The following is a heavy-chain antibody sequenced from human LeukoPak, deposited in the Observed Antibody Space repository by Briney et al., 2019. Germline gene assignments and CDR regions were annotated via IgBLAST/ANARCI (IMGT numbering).Heavy chain of an antibody. V-gene: IGHV1-69*05. Sequence: SVKVSCKASGGTFSSYAISWVLQAPGQGLEWMGRIIPIFGTANYAQKFQGRVTITTDESTSTAYMELSSLRSEDTAVYYCARDLSYLGYPSFDYWGQGTLVTVSS. D-gene: IGHD2/OR15-2a*01. CDR2: IIPIFGTA. CDR1: GGTFSSYA. J-gene: IGHJ4*02. CDR3: ARDLSYLGYPSFDY.